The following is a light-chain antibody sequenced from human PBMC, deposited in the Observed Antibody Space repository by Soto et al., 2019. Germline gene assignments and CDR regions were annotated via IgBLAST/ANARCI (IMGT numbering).Light chain of an antibody. CDR1: SSNIGSNT. CDR2: SNN. CDR3: AVWDDSLNGYV. Sequence: QSVLTQPPSASGTPGQRVTISCSGSSSNIGSNTVNWYQHLPRAAPKLLIQSNNQRPSGVPDRFSGSQSGTRASLAISGLQAEDEADYYCAVWDDSLNGYVFGTGTKLTVL. V-gene: IGLV1-44*01. J-gene: IGLJ1*01.